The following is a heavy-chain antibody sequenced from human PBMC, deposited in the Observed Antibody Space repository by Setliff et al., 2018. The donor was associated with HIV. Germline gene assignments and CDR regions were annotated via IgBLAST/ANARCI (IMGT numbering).Heavy chain of an antibody. V-gene: IGHV4-38-2*02. J-gene: IGHJ4*02. D-gene: IGHD2-15*01. CDR3: ARSQLSLLYCSGGNCYTDY. CDR1: GYSISSGYY. CDR2: VTHSGRT. Sequence: LSETLSLTCTVSGYSISSGYYWGWIRQPPGKGLEWVGEVTHSGRTNYNPSLESRVTTSVDTSKKQFSLRLTSVTAADTAVYYCARSQLSLLYCSGGNCYTDYWGQGTLVTVSS.